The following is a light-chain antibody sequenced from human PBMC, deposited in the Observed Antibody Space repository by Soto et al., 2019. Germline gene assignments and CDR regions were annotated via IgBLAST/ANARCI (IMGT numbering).Light chain of an antibody. V-gene: IGKV1-27*01. J-gene: IGKJ4*01. CDR1: QGIGVY. Sequence: DIQMTQSPSSLSASLGDRVTITCRASQGIGVYLAWFKQKPGKVPKLLIYSASTLQSGVPSRFSGSGSGTDFTLTISSLQPEDFATYYGQKYNSAPLTFGGGTKVEVK. CDR2: SAS. CDR3: QKYNSAPLT.